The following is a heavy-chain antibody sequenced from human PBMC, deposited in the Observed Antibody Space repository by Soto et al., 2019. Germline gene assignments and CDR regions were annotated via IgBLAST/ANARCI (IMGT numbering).Heavy chain of an antibody. Sequence: GGSLRLSCAASGFTFRSYAMNWVRQTQEKGLEWVSSISSTSTYTHYADSVKGRFTISRDNANNSLFLQMEGLRAEDTALYYCAKSRGRLLWLREIYYFDKWGQGTPVTVSS. D-gene: IGHD3-10*01. CDR2: ISSTSTYT. V-gene: IGHV3-21*04. CDR1: GFTFRSYA. J-gene: IGHJ4*02. CDR3: AKSRGRLLWLREIYYFDK.